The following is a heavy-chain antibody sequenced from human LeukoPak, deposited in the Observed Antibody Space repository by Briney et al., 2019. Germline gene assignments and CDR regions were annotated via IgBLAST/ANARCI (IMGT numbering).Heavy chain of an antibody. V-gene: IGHV3-7*01. CDR1: GFTFSAYW. CDR2: IKQDGSDT. Sequence: GGSLRLSCAASGFTFSAYWMSWVRQTPGKGLEWVANIKQDGSDTYYADSVKGRFTISRDNTKNSPYLQMNSLRVEDTAVYYCARRSGLEYWGQGTLVTVSS. J-gene: IGHJ4*02. CDR3: ARRSGLEY. D-gene: IGHD6-25*01.